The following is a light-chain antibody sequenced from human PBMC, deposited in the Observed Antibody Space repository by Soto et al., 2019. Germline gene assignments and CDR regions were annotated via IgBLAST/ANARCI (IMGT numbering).Light chain of an antibody. V-gene: IGKV1-5*01. Sequence: DIQMTQSPSALSASVGDRVTITCRASQSISSWLAWYQQKPGKAPKLLISAVSNLQSGVPSRFSGSGYGTDFTLTISSLQPEDFATYYCQQDLRPPLTFGPGTKVDNK. CDR2: AVS. J-gene: IGKJ3*01. CDR1: QSISSW. CDR3: QQDLRPPLT.